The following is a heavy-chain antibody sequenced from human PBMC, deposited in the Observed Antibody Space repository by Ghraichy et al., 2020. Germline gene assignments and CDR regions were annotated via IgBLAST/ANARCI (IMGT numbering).Heavy chain of an antibody. Sequence: SETLSLTCTVSDGSISSSSYYWGWIRQPPGKGLEWIGSIYYSGSTYYNPSLKSRVTISVDTSKNQFSLKLSSVTAADTAVYYCARHDDSSGYYDVGIDYWGQGTLVTVSS. CDR1: DGSISSSSYY. CDR3: ARHDDSSGYYDVGIDY. D-gene: IGHD3-22*01. CDR2: IYYSGST. J-gene: IGHJ4*02. V-gene: IGHV4-39*01.